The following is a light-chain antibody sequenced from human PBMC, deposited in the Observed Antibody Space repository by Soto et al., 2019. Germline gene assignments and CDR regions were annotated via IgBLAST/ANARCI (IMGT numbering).Light chain of an antibody. CDR1: QSLRSS. J-gene: IGKJ1*01. CDR3: QQYNNWPPWT. Sequence: EIVMTQSPATLSVSLGERATLSCRASQSLRSSLAWYQQRPGQAPRLLIYGASTRATGIPARFSGSGSGTEFTLAISSLQSEDFAVYYCQQYNNWPPWTFGQGTKVDI. CDR2: GAS. V-gene: IGKV3-15*01.